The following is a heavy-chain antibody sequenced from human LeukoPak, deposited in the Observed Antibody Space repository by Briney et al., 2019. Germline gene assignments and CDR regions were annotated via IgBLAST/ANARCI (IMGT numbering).Heavy chain of an antibody. J-gene: IGHJ4*02. CDR2: ISGSGGST. CDR1: GFTFSSYA. CDR3: ARDRNTVTTSSYFDY. D-gene: IGHD4-17*01. V-gene: IGHV3-23*01. Sequence: GGSLRLSCAASGFTFSSYAMSWVRQAPGKGLEWVSAISGSGGSTYYADSVKGRFTISRDNSKNTLYLQVNSLRAEDTAVYSCARDRNTVTTSSYFDYWGQGTLVTVSS.